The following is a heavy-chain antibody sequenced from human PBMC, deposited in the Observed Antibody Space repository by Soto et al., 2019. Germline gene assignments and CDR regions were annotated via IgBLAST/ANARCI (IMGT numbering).Heavy chain of an antibody. CDR1: GYTFTNND. CDR3: AREVVETSSLWLDP. Sequence: GASVKVSCKASGYTFTNNDINWVRQAPGQGLEWIGWMNTNANTTDFAEVFEGRVSLTWDTSISTAYMQLNSLKIDDTAVYYCAREVVETSSLWLDPWGQGTLVTVSS. D-gene: IGHD6-6*01. V-gene: IGHV1-8*01. J-gene: IGHJ5*02. CDR2: MNTNANTT.